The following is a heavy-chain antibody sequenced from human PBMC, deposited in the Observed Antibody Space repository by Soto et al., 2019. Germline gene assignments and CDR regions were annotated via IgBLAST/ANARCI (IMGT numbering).Heavy chain of an antibody. CDR1: GFTFSSYW. D-gene: IGHD6-13*01. V-gene: IGHV3-74*01. CDR3: ARDWAAAAHNWFDP. Sequence: GGSLRLSCAASGFTFSSYWMHWVRQAPGKGLVWVSRINSDGSSTSYADSVKGRFTISRDNAKNTLYLQMSSLRAEDTAVYYCARDWAAAAHNWFDPWGQGTLVTVSS. J-gene: IGHJ5*02. CDR2: INSDGSST.